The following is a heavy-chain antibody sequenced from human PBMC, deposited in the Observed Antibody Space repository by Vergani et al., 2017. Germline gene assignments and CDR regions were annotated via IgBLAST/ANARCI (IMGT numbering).Heavy chain of an antibody. Sequence: QVQLVQSGAEVKKPGASVKVSCKASGYTFTGYYMHWVRQAPGQGLEWMGWINPNSGGTNYAQKFQGRVTMTRDTSISTAYMELSRLRSDDTAVYYCATPTPTCFLWFGELSPDYYYGMDVWGQGTTVTVSS. V-gene: IGHV1-2*02. CDR3: ATPTPTCFLWFGELSPDYYYGMDV. CDR1: GYTFTGYY. J-gene: IGHJ6*02. CDR2: INPNSGGT. D-gene: IGHD3-10*01.